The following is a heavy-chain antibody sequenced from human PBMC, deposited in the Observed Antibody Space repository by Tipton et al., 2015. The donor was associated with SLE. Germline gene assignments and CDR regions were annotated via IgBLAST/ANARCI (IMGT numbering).Heavy chain of an antibody. CDR2: IDPDSGDT. CDR1: GYPFTGYY. D-gene: IGHD6-19*01. V-gene: IGHV1-2*02. Sequence: QLVQSGAEAKKPGASVKVSCKASGYPFTGYYMHWLRQAPGQGLEWMGWIDPDSGDTNYAQKFQGRLTMTRDTSISTAYIVLNTLRSDDTVVYACACGCEFPSRAFDAGGQGTMVTVS. J-gene: IGHJ3*01. CDR3: ACGCEFPSRAFDA.